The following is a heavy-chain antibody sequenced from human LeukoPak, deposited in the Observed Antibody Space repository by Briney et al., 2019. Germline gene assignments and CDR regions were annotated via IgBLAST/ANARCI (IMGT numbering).Heavy chain of an antibody. CDR1: GFTFNTYS. J-gene: IGHJ4*02. D-gene: IGHD2-21*02. V-gene: IGHV3-48*01. CDR2: ITSSSTTI. CDR3: ARGVTARERGY. Sequence: GGSLRLSCAASGFTFNTYSMNWVRQAPGKGLEWLSYITSSSTTIYYADSVKGRFTISRDNAKNSLYLQMNTLRVEDTAVYYCARGVTARERGYWGQGTLVTVSS.